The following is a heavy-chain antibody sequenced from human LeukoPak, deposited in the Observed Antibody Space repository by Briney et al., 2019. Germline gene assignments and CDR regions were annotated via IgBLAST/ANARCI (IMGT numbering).Heavy chain of an antibody. CDR3: ARYGSGSNDY. Sequence: PSETLSLTCTVSGGSISSGDYYWSWIRQPPGKGLEWIGYIYYSGTTYYNPSLRSRLTISVDTSKNQFSLKLSSVTVADTAVYYCARYGSGSNDYWGQGTLVTVSS. D-gene: IGHD3-10*01. V-gene: IGHV4-30-4*01. CDR1: GGSISSGDYY. J-gene: IGHJ4*02. CDR2: IYYSGTT.